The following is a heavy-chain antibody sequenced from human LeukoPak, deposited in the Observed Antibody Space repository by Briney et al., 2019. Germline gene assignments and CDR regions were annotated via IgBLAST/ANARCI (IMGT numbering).Heavy chain of an antibody. Sequence: GGSLRLPCAASGFTFSSYAMHWVRQAPGKGLEYVSAISSNGGSTYYANSVKGRFTISRDNSKNTLYLQMGSLRAEDMAVYYCARSPTRWLQLQYYFDYWGQGTLVTVSS. CDR3: ARSPTRWLQLQYYFDY. D-gene: IGHD5-24*01. CDR1: GFTFSSYA. V-gene: IGHV3-64*01. CDR2: ISSNGGST. J-gene: IGHJ4*02.